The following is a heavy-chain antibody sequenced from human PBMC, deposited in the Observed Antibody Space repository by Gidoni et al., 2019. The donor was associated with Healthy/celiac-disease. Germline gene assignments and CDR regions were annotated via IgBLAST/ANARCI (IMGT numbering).Heavy chain of an antibody. CDR2: INHSGST. CDR3: ARSSTGTTDY. J-gene: IGHJ4*02. D-gene: IGHD1-1*01. Sequence: QVQLQQWGEGLLKPSETLSLTCAVYGGSFSGYYWSWIRQPPGKGLEWIGEINHSGSTNYNPSLKSRVTISVDTSKNQFSLKLSSVTAADTAVYYCARSSTGTTDYWGQGTLVTVSS. CDR1: GGSFSGYY. V-gene: IGHV4-34*01.